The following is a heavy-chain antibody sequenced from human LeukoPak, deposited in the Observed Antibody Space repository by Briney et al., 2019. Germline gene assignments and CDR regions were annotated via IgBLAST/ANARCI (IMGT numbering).Heavy chain of an antibody. CDR2: ISSSGSTI. Sequence: GGSLSLSCAASGFTFSSYEMNWVRQAPGKGLEWVSYISSSGSTIYYADSVKGRFTISRDNAKNSLYLQMNSLRAEDTAVYYCASLSGSYFDYWGQGTLVTVSS. V-gene: IGHV3-48*03. J-gene: IGHJ4*02. CDR1: GFTFSSYE. CDR3: ASLSGSYFDY. D-gene: IGHD1-26*01.